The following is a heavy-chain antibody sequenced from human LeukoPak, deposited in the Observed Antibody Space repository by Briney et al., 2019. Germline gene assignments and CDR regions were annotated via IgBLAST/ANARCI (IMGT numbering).Heavy chain of an antibody. J-gene: IGHJ4*02. CDR2: IYYSGST. CDR3: ARDGIAAAAIDY. Sequence: PSETLSLTCTVSGGSISSGDYYWSWIRQPPGKGLEWIGYIYYSGSTYYNPSLKSRVTISVDTSKNQFSLKLSSVTAADTAVYYRARDGIAAAAIDYWGQGTLVTVSS. CDR1: GGSISSGDYY. D-gene: IGHD6-13*01. V-gene: IGHV4-30-4*08.